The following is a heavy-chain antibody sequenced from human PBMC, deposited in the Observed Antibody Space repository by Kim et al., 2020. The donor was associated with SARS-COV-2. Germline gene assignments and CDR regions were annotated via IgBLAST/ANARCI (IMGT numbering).Heavy chain of an antibody. CDR1: GFNFREYW. Sequence: GGSLRLSCAASGFNFREYWMRWVRQSPGKGLEWVADLNEGGSEKFYMDSVRGRFTISRDNAKNSLFLQMNSLRAEDAALYYCARGGSYYFEYWGQG. V-gene: IGHV3-7*01. CDR3: ARGGSYYFEY. J-gene: IGHJ4*02. CDR2: LNEGGSEK. D-gene: IGHD6-19*01.